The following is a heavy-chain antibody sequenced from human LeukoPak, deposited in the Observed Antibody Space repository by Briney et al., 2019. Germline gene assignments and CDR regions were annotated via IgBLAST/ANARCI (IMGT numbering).Heavy chain of an antibody. Sequence: SETLSLTCTVSGGSISSYYWSWIRQPPGKGLEWIGYIYYSGSTNYNPSLKSRVTISVDTSKNQFSLKLSSVTAADTAVYYCASLSSFGYWGQGTLVTVSS. D-gene: IGHD6-13*01. V-gene: IGHV4-59*12. J-gene: IGHJ4*02. CDR3: ASLSSFGY. CDR2: IYYSGST. CDR1: GGSISSYY.